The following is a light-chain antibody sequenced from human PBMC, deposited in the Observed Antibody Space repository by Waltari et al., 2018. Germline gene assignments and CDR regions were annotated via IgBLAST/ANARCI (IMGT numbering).Light chain of an antibody. Sequence: QSALTQPASVSGSPGQSITISCTGTSSDIGSYNLVSWYQQHPGKVPQLIIYEVIKRPSGISDRFPGSKSGNTASLTISGLQAEDEADYYCSSNAAGSSYVVFGGGTRLTVL. V-gene: IGLV2-23*02. J-gene: IGLJ2*01. CDR2: EVI. CDR1: SSDIGSYNL. CDR3: SSNAAGSSYVV.